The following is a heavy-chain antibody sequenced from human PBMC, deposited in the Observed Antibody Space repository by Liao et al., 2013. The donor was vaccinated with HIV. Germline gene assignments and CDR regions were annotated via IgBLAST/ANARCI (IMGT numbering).Heavy chain of an antibody. V-gene: IGHV4-61*02. CDR2: IQNNGDT. Sequence: QELLQDAGPRLLKPSQTLSLTCSVSGRTGSPESYSWTWIRQPAGRRPEWIGRIQNNGDTEYNPSLQSRVTFSLDTSKTRVSLTLTSVTAADTAIYFCALEEDCRFTVCYTARVYYTYFDVWGAGTAVIVSS. D-gene: IGHD2-2*02. CDR3: ALEEDCRFTVCYTARVYYTYFDV. CDR1: GRTGSPESYS. J-gene: IGHJ6*03.